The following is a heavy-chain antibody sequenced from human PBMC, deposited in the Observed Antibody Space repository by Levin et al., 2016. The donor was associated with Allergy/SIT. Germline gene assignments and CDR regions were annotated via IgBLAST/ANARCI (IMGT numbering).Heavy chain of an antibody. D-gene: IGHD4-17*01. V-gene: IGHV3-23*01. Sequence: GGSLRLSCTASGFTFGDYAMSWVRQAPGKGLEWVSAISGSGGSTYYADSVKGRFTISRDNSKNTLYLQMNSLRAEDTAVYYCARVARRVYGDARWFDPWGQGTLVTVSS. J-gene: IGHJ5*02. CDR1: GFTFGDYA. CDR3: ARVARRVYGDARWFDP. CDR2: ISGSGGST.